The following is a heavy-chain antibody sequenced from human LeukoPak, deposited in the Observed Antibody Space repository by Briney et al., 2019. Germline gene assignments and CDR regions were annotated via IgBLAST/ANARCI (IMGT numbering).Heavy chain of an antibody. CDR3: ATMVRGVISTYYYYYMDV. D-gene: IGHD3-10*01. CDR1: GYTFTSYG. V-gene: IGHV1-18*01. CDR2: ISAYNGNT. J-gene: IGHJ6*03. Sequence: GASVKVSCKASGYTFTSYGISWVRQAPGQGLEWMGWISAYNGNTNYAQKLQGRVTMTTDTSTSTAYMELRSLRSDDTAVYYCATMVRGVISTYYYYYMDVWGKGTTVTVSS.